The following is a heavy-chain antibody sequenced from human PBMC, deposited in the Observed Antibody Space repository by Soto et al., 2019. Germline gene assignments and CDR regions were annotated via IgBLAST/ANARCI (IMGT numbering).Heavy chain of an antibody. V-gene: IGHV1-18*01. CDR3: ARGAGYSSSWARGDYYYYGMDV. D-gene: IGHD6-13*01. CDR2: ISAYNGNT. J-gene: IGHJ6*02. CDR1: GYTFTSYG. Sequence: ASVKVSCKASGYTFTSYGISWVRQAPGQGLEWMGWISAYNGNTNYAQKLQGRVTMTTDTSTSTAYMELRSLRSDDTAVYYCARGAGYSSSWARGDYYYYGMDVWGQGTTVTVS.